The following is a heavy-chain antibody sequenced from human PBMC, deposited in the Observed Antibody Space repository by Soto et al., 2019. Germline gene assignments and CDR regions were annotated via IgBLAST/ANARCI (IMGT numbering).Heavy chain of an antibody. CDR1: GFTFSSYS. Sequence: GGSLRLSCAASGFTFSSYSMNWVRQAPGKGLEWVSSISSSSSYIYYAGSVKGRFTISRDNAKNSLYLQMNSLRAEDTAVYYCARDRTYGSGSYSQEADYYYDSSGYPYWGQGTLVTVPS. D-gene: IGHD3-22*01. CDR3: ARDRTYGSGSYSQEADYYYDSSGYPY. V-gene: IGHV3-21*01. CDR2: ISSSSSYI. J-gene: IGHJ4*02.